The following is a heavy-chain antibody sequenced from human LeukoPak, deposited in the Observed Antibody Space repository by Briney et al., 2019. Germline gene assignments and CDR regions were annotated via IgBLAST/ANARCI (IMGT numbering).Heavy chain of an antibody. J-gene: IGHJ3*02. D-gene: IGHD3-16*01. V-gene: IGHV1-46*01. CDR2: INPSGGST. CDR3: ARGASNWGDAFDI. Sequence: ASVKVSCKASGYTFTSYYMRWVRQAPGQGPEWMGIINPSGGSTSYAQKFQGRVTMTRDTSTSTVYMELSSLRSEDTAVYYCARGASNWGDAFDIWGQGTMVTASS. CDR1: GYTFTSYY.